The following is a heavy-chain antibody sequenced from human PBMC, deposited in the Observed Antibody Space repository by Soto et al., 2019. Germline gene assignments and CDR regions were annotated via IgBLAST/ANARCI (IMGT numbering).Heavy chain of an antibody. J-gene: IGHJ6*02. CDR1: GYSFTSYW. CDR3: ARDSGYEAIYYYYGMDA. V-gene: IGHV5-10-1*01. Sequence: GESLKISCKGSGYSFTSYWISWVRQMPGKGLEWMGRIDPSDSYTNYSPSFQGHVTISADKSISTAYLQWSSLKASDTAMYYCARDSGYEAIYYYYGMDAWGQGTTVTVSS. D-gene: IGHD5-12*01. CDR2: IDPSDSYT.